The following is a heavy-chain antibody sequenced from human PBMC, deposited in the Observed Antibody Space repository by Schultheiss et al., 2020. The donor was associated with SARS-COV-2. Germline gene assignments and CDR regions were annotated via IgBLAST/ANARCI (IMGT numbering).Heavy chain of an antibody. J-gene: IGHJ4*02. CDR3: ARVYYYDSTDANDY. V-gene: IGHV3-30*03. CDR1: GFTFSSYG. D-gene: IGHD3-22*01. Sequence: GGSLRLSCAASGFTFSSYGMHWVRQAPGKGLEWVAVISYDGSNKYYADSVKGRFTISRDNSKNTLYLQMNSLRAEDTAVYYCARVYYYDSTDANDYWGQGTLVTVSS. CDR2: ISYDGSNK.